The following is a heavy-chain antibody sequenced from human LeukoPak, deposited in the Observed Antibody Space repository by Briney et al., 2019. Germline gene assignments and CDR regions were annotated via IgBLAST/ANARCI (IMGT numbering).Heavy chain of an antibody. CDR2: IYPGDSDT. V-gene: IGHV5-51*01. CDR1: GYSFTSYW. Sequence: GESLKISCKGSGYSFTSYWIGWVRQMPGKGLEWMGIIYPGDSDTRYSPSFQGQVTISADKSIITAYLQWSSLKASDTAMYYCARQPSYGSGSYYTLDYWGQGTLVTVSS. CDR3: ARQPSYGSGSYYTLDY. J-gene: IGHJ4*02. D-gene: IGHD3-10*01.